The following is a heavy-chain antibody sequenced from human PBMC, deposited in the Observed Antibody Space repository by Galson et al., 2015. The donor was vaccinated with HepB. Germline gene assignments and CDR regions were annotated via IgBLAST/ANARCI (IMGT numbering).Heavy chain of an antibody. Sequence: SLRLSCAASGFTFSSYAMSWVRQAPGKGLEWVSGISGSGGNTYYADSVKGRFTIPRDNPKNTLFLQMNSLRAEDTAIYYCAKDIITTFDYWGQGTLVTVSS. CDR1: GFTFSSYA. CDR2: ISGSGGNT. J-gene: IGHJ4*02. CDR3: AKDIITTFDY. D-gene: IGHD3-3*01. V-gene: IGHV3-23*01.